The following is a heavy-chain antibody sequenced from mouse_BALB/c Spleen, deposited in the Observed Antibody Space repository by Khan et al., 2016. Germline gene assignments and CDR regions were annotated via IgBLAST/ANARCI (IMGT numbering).Heavy chain of an antibody. CDR1: GFTFNTYA. D-gene: IGHD1-1*01. Sequence: EVELVESGGGLVQPKGSLKLSCAASGFTFNTYAMNWVRQAPGKGLEWVARIRSKSNNYATYYADSVKDRFTISRADSQSMLYLQMNNLKTEDTAMYYCVRHVVAKDYAMDYWGQGTSVTVSS. J-gene: IGHJ4*01. CDR3: VRHVVAKDYAMDY. V-gene: IGHV10-1*02. CDR2: IRSKSNNYAT.